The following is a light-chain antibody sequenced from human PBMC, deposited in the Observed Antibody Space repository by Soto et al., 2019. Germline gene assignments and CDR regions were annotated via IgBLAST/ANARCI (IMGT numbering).Light chain of an antibody. J-gene: IGKJ3*01. CDR2: GSS. Sequence: DVQMTQSPSPRSASVGDRVTIACRASQAISHYLAWYQQKPGKVPELLIYGSSTLQSGVPSRFSGSGSGTYFTLTISSLQPEHVATYYCQKYDSASFTCGPGTKVDIK. V-gene: IGKV1-27*01. CDR3: QKYDSASFT. CDR1: QAISHY.